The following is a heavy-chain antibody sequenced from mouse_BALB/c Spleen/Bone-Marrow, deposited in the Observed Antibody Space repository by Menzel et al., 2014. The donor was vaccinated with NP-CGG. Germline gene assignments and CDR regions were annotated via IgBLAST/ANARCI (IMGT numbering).Heavy chain of an antibody. V-gene: IGHV1-54*01. Sequence: VKLMESGAELVRPGTSVKVSCKASGYAFTNYSIEWVKQRPGQGLEWIGVINPGSGGTNYNEKFKGKATLTADKSSSTAYMQLSSLTSDDSAVYFCAISGYYGSNYAMDYWGQGTSVTVSS. CDR1: GYAFTNYS. CDR3: AISGYYGSNYAMDY. D-gene: IGHD1-1*01. CDR2: INPGSGGT. J-gene: IGHJ4*01.